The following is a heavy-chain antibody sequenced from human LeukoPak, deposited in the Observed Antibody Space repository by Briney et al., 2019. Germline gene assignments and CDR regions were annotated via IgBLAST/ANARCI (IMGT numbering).Heavy chain of an antibody. CDR1: VYTFTSYG. V-gene: IGHV1-18*01. CDR2: ISAYNGNT. CDR3: ARSTPYYYYYYMDV. Sequence: ASVKVSCKASVYTFTSYGISWVRQAPGQGLEWMGWISAYNGNTNYAQKLQGRVTMTTDTSTSTAYMELRSLRSDDTAVYYCARSTPYYYYYYMDVWGKGTTVTVSS. J-gene: IGHJ6*03.